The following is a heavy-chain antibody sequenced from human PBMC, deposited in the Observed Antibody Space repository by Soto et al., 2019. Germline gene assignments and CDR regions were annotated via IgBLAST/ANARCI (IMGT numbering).Heavy chain of an antibody. J-gene: IGHJ4*02. Sequence: EVYLLESGGGLVQPGGSLRLSCAASGFIFSSYGMSWVRQAPGKGLEWVAGISGGGGATYYADSVKGRFTVSRDNSKNTLYLQMNSLRAEDTAVYYCAKDTRVRLRDLSFDALDYWGQGTLVTVSS. CDR1: GFIFSSYG. V-gene: IGHV3-23*01. CDR3: AKDTRVRLRDLSFDALDY. D-gene: IGHD3-16*02. CDR2: ISGGGGAT.